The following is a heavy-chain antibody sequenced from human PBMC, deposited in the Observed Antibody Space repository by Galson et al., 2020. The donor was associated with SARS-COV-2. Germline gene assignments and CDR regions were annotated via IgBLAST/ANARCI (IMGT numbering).Heavy chain of an antibody. CDR1: GFTFSSYG. Sequence: GEYLKISCAASGFTFSSYGMHWVRQAPGKGLEWVAVIWYDGSNKYYADSVKGRFTISRDNSKNTLYLQMNSLRAEDTAVYYCARDLSGYYGMAVWGQGTTVTVSS. CDR3: ARDLSGYYGMAV. V-gene: IGHV3-33*01. D-gene: IGHD3-9*01. CDR2: IWYDGSNK. J-gene: IGHJ6*02.